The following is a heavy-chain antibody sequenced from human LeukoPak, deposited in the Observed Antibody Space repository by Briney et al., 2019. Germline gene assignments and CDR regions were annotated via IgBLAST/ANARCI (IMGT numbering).Heavy chain of an antibody. CDR1: GYTFTSYG. Sequence: GASVKVSCKASGYTFTSYGISWVRQAPGQGLEWMGWISAYNGNTNYAQKLQGRVTMTTDTSTSTAYMEQSSLRSEDTAVYYCASQYYDSSGYYTPADWGQGTLVTVSS. V-gene: IGHV1-18*01. CDR3: ASQYYDSSGYYTPAD. J-gene: IGHJ4*02. CDR2: ISAYNGNT. D-gene: IGHD3-22*01.